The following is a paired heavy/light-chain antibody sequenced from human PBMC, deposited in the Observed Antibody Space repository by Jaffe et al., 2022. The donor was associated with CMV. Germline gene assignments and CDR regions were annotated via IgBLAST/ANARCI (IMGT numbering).Heavy chain of an antibody. CDR2: INPNSGGT. J-gene: IGHJ3*02. CDR3: ARDAAHSYYYDSSGYSRDAFDI. Sequence: QVQLVQSGAEVKKPGASVKVSCKASGYTFTGYYMHWVRQAPGQGLEWMGWINPNSGGTNYAQKFQGRVTMTRDTSISTAYMELSRLRSDDTAVYYCARDAAHSYYYDSSGYSRDAFDIWGQGTMVTVSS. V-gene: IGHV1-2*02. D-gene: IGHD3-22*01. CDR1: GYTFTGYY.
Light chain of an antibody. CDR3: QQSYSTLT. V-gene: IGKV1-39*01. Sequence: DIQMTQSPSSLSASVGDRVTITCRASQSISSYLNWYQQKPGKAPKLLIYAASSLQSGVPSRFSGSGSGTDFTLTISSLQPEDFATYYCQQSYSTLTFGQGTKVEIK. CDR2: AAS. J-gene: IGKJ1*01. CDR1: QSISSY.